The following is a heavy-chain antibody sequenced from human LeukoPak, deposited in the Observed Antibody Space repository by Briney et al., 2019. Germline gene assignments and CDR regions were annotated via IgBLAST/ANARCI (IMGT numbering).Heavy chain of an antibody. V-gene: IGHV4-34*01. J-gene: IGHJ3*02. CDR1: GGSISSYY. CDR2: INHSGST. Sequence: SETLSPTCTVSGGSISSYYWSWIRQPPGKGLEWIGEINHSGSTYYNPSLKSRVTISVDRSKNQFSLKLSSVTAADTAVYYCAREAPLYYYDSSGAFDIWGQGTMVTVSS. D-gene: IGHD3-22*01. CDR3: AREAPLYYYDSSGAFDI.